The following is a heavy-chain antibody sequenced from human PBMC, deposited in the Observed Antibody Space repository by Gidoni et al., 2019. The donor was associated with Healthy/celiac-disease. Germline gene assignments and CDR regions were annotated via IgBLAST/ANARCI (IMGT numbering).Heavy chain of an antibody. CDR2: IYYSGST. CDR3: ARPSMDYYDSSGYWGFHY. CDR1: GGSISSSSYY. Sequence: QLQLQESGPGLVKPSETLSLTCTVSGGSISSSSYYWGWIRQPPGKGLEWIGSIYYSGSTYYNPSLKSRVTISVDTSKNQFSLKLSSVTAADTAVYYCARPSMDYYDSSGYWGFHYWGQGTLVTVSS. D-gene: IGHD3-22*01. V-gene: IGHV4-39*01. J-gene: IGHJ4*02.